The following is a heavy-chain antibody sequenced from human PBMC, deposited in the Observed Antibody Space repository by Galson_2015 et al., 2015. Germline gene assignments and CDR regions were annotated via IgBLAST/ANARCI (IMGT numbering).Heavy chain of an antibody. CDR3: ARDHAAAYAFDI. CDR2: ISYDGSNK. J-gene: IGHJ3*02. V-gene: IGHV3-30-3*01. D-gene: IGHD6-13*01. CDR1: GFTFSSYA. Sequence: SLRLSCAASGFTFSSYAMHWVRQAPGKGLEWVAVISYDGSNKYYADSVKGRFTISRDNSKNTLYLQMNSLRAEDTAVYYCARDHAAAYAFDIWGQGTMVTVSS.